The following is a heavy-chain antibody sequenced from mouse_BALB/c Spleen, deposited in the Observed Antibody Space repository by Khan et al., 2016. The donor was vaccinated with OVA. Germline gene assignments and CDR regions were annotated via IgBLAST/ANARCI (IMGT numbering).Heavy chain of an antibody. CDR3: ARGGITTGYFDY. V-gene: IGHV1-87*01. Sequence: QVQLKQSGTELARPGASVNLSCKASGYTFTGYWMQWVKQRPGQGLEWIGAIYPGDGNTRYTQKFKGKATLTADKSSSTAYMQLSSLASEDSAVYYCARGGITTGYFDYWSEGNTLTVSS. CDR2: IYPGDGNT. CDR1: GYTFTGYW. J-gene: IGHJ2*01. D-gene: IGHD1-1*01.